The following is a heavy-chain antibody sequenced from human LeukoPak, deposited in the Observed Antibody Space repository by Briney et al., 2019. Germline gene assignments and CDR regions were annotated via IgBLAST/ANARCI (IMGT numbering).Heavy chain of an antibody. Sequence: GSLRLSCAASGFTFSSYEMNWVRQAPGKGLEWVSYISSSGSTIYYADSVKGRFTISRDNSKNTLYLQMNSLRAEDTAVYYCAKDLAQSRTAGTTLDYWGQGTLVTVSS. V-gene: IGHV3-48*03. CDR3: AKDLAQSRTAGTTLDY. CDR1: GFTFSSYE. J-gene: IGHJ4*02. D-gene: IGHD1-1*01. CDR2: ISSSGSTI.